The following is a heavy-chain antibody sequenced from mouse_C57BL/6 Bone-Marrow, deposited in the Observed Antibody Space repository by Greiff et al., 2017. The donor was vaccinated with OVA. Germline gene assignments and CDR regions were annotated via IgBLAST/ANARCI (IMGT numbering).Heavy chain of an antibody. J-gene: IGHJ2*01. CDR2: INPSSGYT. D-gene: IGHD1-1*01. V-gene: IGHV1-4*01. CDR3: ASHYGRSPFDY. Sequence: QVQLQQSGAELARPGASVKMSCKASGYTFTSYTMHWVKQRPGQGLEWIGYINPSSGYTKYNQKFKDKATLTADKSSSTAYMQLSSLTSEDSAVYYCASHYGRSPFDYWGQGTTLTVSS. CDR1: GYTFTSYT.